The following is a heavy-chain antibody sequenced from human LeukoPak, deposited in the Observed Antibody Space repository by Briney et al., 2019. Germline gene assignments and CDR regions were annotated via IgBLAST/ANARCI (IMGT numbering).Heavy chain of an antibody. J-gene: IGHJ4*02. Sequence: GGSLRLSCAASGFTFDDYGMSWVRQAPGKGLEWVSGINWNGGSTGYADSVKGRFTISRDNSKNTLYLQMNSLRAEDTAVYYCARHGISDILTGYPPWYFDYWGQGTLVTVSS. D-gene: IGHD3-9*01. CDR2: INWNGGST. V-gene: IGHV3-20*04. CDR1: GFTFDDYG. CDR3: ARHGISDILTGYPPWYFDY.